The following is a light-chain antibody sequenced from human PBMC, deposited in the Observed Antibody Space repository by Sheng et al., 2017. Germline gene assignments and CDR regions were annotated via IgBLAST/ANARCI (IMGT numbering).Light chain of an antibody. V-gene: IGLV2-8*01. CDR2: EVF. CDR1: SSDVGGYDY. Sequence: QSALTQPPSASGSPGQSVTISCTGTSSDVGGYDYVSWYQQHPGKAPKLMIYEVFKRPSGVPDRFSGSKSGNTASLAITGLQAEDEADYYCQSYDTSLSAWVFGGGTKLTVL. CDR3: QSYDTSLSAWV. J-gene: IGLJ3*02.